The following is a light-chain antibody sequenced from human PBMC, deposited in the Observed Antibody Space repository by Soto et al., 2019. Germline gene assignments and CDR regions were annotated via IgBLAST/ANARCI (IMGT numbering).Light chain of an antibody. CDR3: QQRSNWPQLT. CDR2: DAS. CDR1: QSVSSY. J-gene: IGKJ4*01. V-gene: IGKV3-11*01. Sequence: EIVLTQSPATLSLSPGERATLSCRASQSVSSYLAWYQQKPGQAPRLLIHDASNRATGIPARFSGSGSGTDFTLTISSLEPEEFAVYYCQQRSNWPQLTFGGGTKVEIK.